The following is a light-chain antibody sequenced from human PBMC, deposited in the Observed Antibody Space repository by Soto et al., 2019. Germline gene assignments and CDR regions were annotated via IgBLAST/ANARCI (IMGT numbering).Light chain of an antibody. J-gene: IGKJ1*01. CDR3: QQNYSRPQT. CDR1: QNIDMY. V-gene: IGKV1-39*01. CDR2: GAS. Sequence: EMPMTQAPSCLSAAVGDIVTITCRASQNIDMYLNWYQQKPGKAPRVLVSGASNLQSGVPSRFSGSGSGTDFTLTISSLQPEDFATYYCQQNYSRPQTFGPGTKVDIK.